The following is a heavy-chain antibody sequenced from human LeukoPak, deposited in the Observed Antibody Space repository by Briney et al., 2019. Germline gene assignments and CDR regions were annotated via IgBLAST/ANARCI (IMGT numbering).Heavy chain of an antibody. D-gene: IGHD5-18*01. CDR2: INPNSGDT. V-gene: IGHV1-2*02. CDR3: ARDGYIYGSGYFDP. J-gene: IGHJ5*02. CDR1: GYTFTGSY. Sequence: ASVKVSCKTSGYTFTGSYVHWVRQAPGQGLEWMGWINPNSGDTKYAQRFQGRATMTRDTSISTVYMELSRLTSDDTAVYYCARDGYIYGSGYFDPWGQGTLVTVSS.